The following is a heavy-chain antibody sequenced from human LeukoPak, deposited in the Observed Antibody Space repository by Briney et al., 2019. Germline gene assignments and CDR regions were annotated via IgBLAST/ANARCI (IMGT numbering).Heavy chain of an antibody. CDR1: GFTFSSYD. D-gene: IGHD2-15*01. Sequence: GGSLRLSCAASGFTFSSYDMHWVRQAPGKGLEWVAVISHDGSNKYHADSVKGRFTISRDNSKNTLYLEMNSLRVEDTAVYYCAKQLGYCSDGSCYFPYWGQGTLVTVSS. CDR3: AKQLGYCSDGSCYFPY. V-gene: IGHV3-30-3*02. J-gene: IGHJ4*02. CDR2: ISHDGSNK.